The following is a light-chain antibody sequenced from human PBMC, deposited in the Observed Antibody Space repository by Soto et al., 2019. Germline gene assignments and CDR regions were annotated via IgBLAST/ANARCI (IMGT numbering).Light chain of an antibody. CDR3: TSDTRSITYV. V-gene: IGLV2-14*01. CDR2: EVS. CDR1: SSDVGGYNY. Sequence: QSVLTQPASVSGSPGQSITISCTGTSSDVGGYNYVSWYQQHPGKAPKLMIYEVSNRPSGVSNRFSGSKSGNTASLTISGLQAADEADYYCTSDTRSITYVFGTGTKVTVL. J-gene: IGLJ1*01.